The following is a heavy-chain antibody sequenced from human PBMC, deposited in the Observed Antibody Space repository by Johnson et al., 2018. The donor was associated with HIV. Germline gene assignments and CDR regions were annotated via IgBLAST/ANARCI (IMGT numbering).Heavy chain of an antibody. V-gene: IGHV3-15*01. CDR3: TTDRGGRGDAFDI. CDR2: IKSKTDGGTT. CDR1: GFTFNNAW. D-gene: IGHD1-26*01. Sequence: VQLMESGGSVVRPGGSLRLSCAASGFTFNNAWMSWVRQAPGKGLEWVGRIKSKTDGGTTDYAAPVKGRFTISRDDSKNTLYLQMNSLKTEDTAVYFCTTDRGGRGDAFDIWGQGTMVTVSS. J-gene: IGHJ3*02.